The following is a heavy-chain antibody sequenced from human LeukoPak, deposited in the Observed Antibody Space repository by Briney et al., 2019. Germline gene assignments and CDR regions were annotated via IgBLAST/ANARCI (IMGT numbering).Heavy chain of an antibody. CDR3: ATSRTPFDY. J-gene: IGHJ4*02. V-gene: IGHV4-59*01. CDR2: IYYSGNT. CDR1: SGSITNYY. Sequence: SETLSLTCTVSSGSITNYYWSWIRQPPGKELEWIGYIYYSGNTNYDPSLQSRVTISVDTSKNQFSLSLSSVTAADTAVYYCATSRTPFDYWGQGTLVTVSS.